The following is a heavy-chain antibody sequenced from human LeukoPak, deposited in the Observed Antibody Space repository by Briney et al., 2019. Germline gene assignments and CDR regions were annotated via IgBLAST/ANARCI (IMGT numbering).Heavy chain of an antibody. CDR1: GFTFSNAW. CDR3: MADLLWFGDY. CDR2: VKSKTDGGTT. J-gene: IGHJ4*02. Sequence: PGGSLRLPCAASGFTFSNAWMSWVRQAPGKGLEWVGRVKSKTDGGTTDYAAPVKGRFTISRDDSKNTLYLQMNSLKTEDTAVYYCMADLLWFGDYWGQGTLVTVSS. V-gene: IGHV3-15*01. D-gene: IGHD3-10*01.